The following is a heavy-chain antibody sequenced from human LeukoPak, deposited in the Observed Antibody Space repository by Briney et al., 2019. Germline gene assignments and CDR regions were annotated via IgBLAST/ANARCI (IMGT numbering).Heavy chain of an antibody. CDR1: GGSISSYY. CDR2: IYYSGST. Sequence: ASETLSLTCTVSGGSISSYYWSWIRQPPGKGLEWIGYIYYSGSTNYNPPLKSRVTISVDTSKNQFSLKLSAVTAADTAVYYCAGMGRESAYYYYMDVWGKGTTVTVSS. D-gene: IGHD3-10*01. V-gene: IGHV4-59*01. CDR3: AGMGRESAYYYYMDV. J-gene: IGHJ6*03.